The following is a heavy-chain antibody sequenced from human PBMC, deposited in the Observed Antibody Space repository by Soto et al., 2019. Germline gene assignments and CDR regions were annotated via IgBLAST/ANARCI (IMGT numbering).Heavy chain of an antibody. Sequence: GASVKVSCKASGYTFTSYGISWVRQAPGQGLEWMGWLSAYNGNTNYAQKLQGRVTMTTDTSTSTAYMELRSLRSDDTAVYYCARVGYYDSSGYYEYWGQGTMVTVSS. D-gene: IGHD3-22*01. CDR1: GYTFTSYG. CDR2: LSAYNGNT. V-gene: IGHV1-18*04. CDR3: ARVGYYDSSGYYEY. J-gene: IGHJ4*02.